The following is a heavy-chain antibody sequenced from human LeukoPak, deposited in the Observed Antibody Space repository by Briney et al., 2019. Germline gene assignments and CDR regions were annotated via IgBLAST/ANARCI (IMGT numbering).Heavy chain of an antibody. CDR2: IYGNDDK. CDR3: VHDIPGGEGFQH. D-gene: IGHD3-16*01. CDR1: GFSLSTSGVG. V-gene: IGHV2-5*01. Sequence: KESGPTLVNPTQTLTLTCTFSGFSLSTSGVGVAWNRQPPGKALEWLALIYGNDDKRYSPSLKSRLTITKDTSKNQVVLTMTNMDPADTATYYCVHDIPGGEGFQHWGQGTLVTVSS. J-gene: IGHJ1*01.